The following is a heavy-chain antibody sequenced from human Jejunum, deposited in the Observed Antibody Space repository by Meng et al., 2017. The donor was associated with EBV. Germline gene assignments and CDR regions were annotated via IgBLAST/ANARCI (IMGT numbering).Heavy chain of an antibody. D-gene: IGHD4-17*01. CDR3: ARGGPDFGDYVPFDY. V-gene: IGHV4-30-2*06. CDR1: GDSLSRGGYC. Sequence: QLRLMELVSRHVKPSRTLSLPCVVAGDSLSRGGYCWSLIRQSPGKCLDWIGNIYLIGGTYYSPSLKSRVTISVDRSKNQFSLKLTSVPAADTAVYYCARGGPDFGDYVPFDYWGQGTLVTVSS. CDR2: IYLIGGT. J-gene: IGHJ4*02.